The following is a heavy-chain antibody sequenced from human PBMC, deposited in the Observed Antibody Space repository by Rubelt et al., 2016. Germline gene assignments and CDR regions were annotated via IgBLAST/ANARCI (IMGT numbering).Heavy chain of an antibody. V-gene: IGHV1-69*04. CDR3: ARDPRSYHAFDI. Sequence: QVQLVQSGAEVKKPGSSVKVSCKASGGTFSSYAISWVRQAPGQGLEWLGRIIPILGIAKYGQKFQGRGTITADKSTGTAYMELSSLRSEDTAVYYCARDPRSYHAFDIWGQGTMVTVSS. J-gene: IGHJ3*02. CDR1: GGTFSSYA. D-gene: IGHD1-26*01. CDR2: IIPILGIA.